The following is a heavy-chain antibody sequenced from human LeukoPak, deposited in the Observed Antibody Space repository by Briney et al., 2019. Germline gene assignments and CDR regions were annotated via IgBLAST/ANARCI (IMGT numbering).Heavy chain of an antibody. CDR2: IYSGGST. D-gene: IGHD4-17*01. Sequence: GGSLRLSCAASGFTVSSNYMSWVRQAPGKRLEWVSVIYSGGSTYYADSVKGRFTISSDNSKNTLYLQMNSLRAEDTAVYYCARDGDYDGPDAFDIWGQGTMVTVSS. V-gene: IGHV3-66*01. CDR1: GFTVSSNY. J-gene: IGHJ3*02. CDR3: ARDGDYDGPDAFDI.